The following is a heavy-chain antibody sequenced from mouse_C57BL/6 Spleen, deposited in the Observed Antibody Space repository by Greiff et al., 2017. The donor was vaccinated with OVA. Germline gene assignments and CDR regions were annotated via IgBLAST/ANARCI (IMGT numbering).Heavy chain of an antibody. CDR3: ASYYEGGYYAMDY. CDR2: IDPSDSYT. CDR1: GYTFTSYW. D-gene: IGHD2-4*01. Sequence: QVQLQQPGAELVKPGASVKLSCKASGYTFTSYWMQWVKQRPGQGLEWIGVIDPSDSYTNYNQKFKGKATLTVDTSSSTAYMQLSSVTSEDSAVDKCASYYEGGYYAMDYWGQGTSVTVSS. V-gene: IGHV1-50*01. J-gene: IGHJ4*01.